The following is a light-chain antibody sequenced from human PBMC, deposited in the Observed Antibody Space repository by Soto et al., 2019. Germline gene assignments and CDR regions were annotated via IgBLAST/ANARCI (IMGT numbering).Light chain of an antibody. CDR3: QQYNNWWT. V-gene: IGKV3-15*01. CDR2: GAS. J-gene: IGKJ1*01. Sequence: EVVMTQSPATLSMSPGERATLSCRASQSVSSSLPWYQQKPGQAPRLLIYGASTRATGIPDRFSGSGSETEFTLTISSLQAEDFAIYYCQQYNNWWTFGQGTKVEIK. CDR1: QSVSSS.